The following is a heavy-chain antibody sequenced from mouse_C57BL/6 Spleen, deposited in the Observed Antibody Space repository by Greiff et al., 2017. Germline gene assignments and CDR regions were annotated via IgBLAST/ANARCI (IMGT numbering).Heavy chain of an antibody. J-gene: IGHJ2*01. CDR1: GFNIKDDY. Sequence: EVQLQQSGAELVRPGASVKLSCTASGFNIKDDYMHWVKQRPEQGLEWIGWIDPENGDTEYASKFQGKATITADTSSNTAYLQLSSLTSEDTAVYYCTPLVATNYWGQGTTLTVSS. V-gene: IGHV14-4*01. CDR3: TPLVATNY. D-gene: IGHD1-1*01. CDR2: IDPENGDT.